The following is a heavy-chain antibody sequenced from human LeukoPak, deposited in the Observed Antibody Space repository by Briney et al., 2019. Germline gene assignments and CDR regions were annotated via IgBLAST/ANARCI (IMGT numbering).Heavy chain of an antibody. CDR3: ARGVDETYYYGSGRPVDY. Sequence: ASVKVSCKASGYTFTGYYMHWVRQAPGQGLEWMGWMNPNSGNTGYAQKFQGRVTITRNTSISTAYMELSSLRSEDTAVYYCARGVDETYYYGSGRPVDYWGQGTLVTVSS. V-gene: IGHV1-8*03. CDR2: MNPNSGNT. D-gene: IGHD3-10*01. J-gene: IGHJ4*02. CDR1: GYTFTGYY.